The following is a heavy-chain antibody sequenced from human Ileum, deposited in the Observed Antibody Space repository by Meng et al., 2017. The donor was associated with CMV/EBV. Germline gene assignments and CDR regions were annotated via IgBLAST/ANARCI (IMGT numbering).Heavy chain of an antibody. CDR3: ARSGLRGIYVDY. V-gene: IGHV4-4*07. J-gene: IGHJ4*02. CDR1: CDFAHNSY. CDR2: ISTSGSD. D-gene: IGHD4-17*01. Sequence: QVQLQEAGPVLVKPSEHLSLPCTVSCDFAHNSYWSWIRQPAGKGLQWIGRISTSGSDNYNPSLKSRVTMSVDTSKKQFSLKLSSVTAADTAVYYCARSGLRGIYVDYWGQGTLVTVSS.